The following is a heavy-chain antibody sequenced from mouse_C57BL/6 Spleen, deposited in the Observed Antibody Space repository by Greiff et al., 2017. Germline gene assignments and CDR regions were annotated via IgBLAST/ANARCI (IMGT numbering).Heavy chain of an antibody. V-gene: IGHV2-9*01. J-gene: IGHJ3*01. CDR1: GGSLYPSC. CDR3: AKHGFGFAY. Sequence: ECGDGAVAPPQSPFTSCTVSGGSLYPSCVDGGCQPPGKGLGWLGVIWGGGSTNYNSALMSRLSTIKDNSTSQVFLKMNSLQTDDTAMYYCAKHGFGFAYWGQGTLVTVSA. CDR2: IWGGGST.